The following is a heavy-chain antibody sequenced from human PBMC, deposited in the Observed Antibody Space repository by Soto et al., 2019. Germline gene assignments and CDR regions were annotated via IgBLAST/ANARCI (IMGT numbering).Heavy chain of an antibody. J-gene: IGHJ6*02. CDR3: ARVSITICWGMDV. CDR1: GGSISSGDYY. CDR2: IYYSGST. D-gene: IGHD3-9*01. V-gene: IGHV4-30-4*01. Sequence: PSETLSLTCTVSGGSISSGDYYWSWIRHPPGKGLEWIGYIYYSGSTYYNPSLKSRVTISIDTSKNQFSLKLSSVTAADTAVYYCARVSITICWGMDVWGQGTTVTVSS.